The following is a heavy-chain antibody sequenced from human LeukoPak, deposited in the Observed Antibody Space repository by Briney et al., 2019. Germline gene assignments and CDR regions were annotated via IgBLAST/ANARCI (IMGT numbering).Heavy chain of an antibody. CDR1: GGSIISGGYY. CDR3: ARGSINWGVDY. D-gene: IGHD7-27*01. V-gene: IGHV4-31*02. Sequence: SRPLAPPWTVSGGSIISGGYYGSWIRQHPGKGLGWIGDIYYSGSTYYNPSLKSRVTISVDTSKNQFSLKLSSVTAADTAVYYCARGSINWGVDYWGQGTLVTVSS. J-gene: IGHJ4*02. CDR2: IYYSGST.